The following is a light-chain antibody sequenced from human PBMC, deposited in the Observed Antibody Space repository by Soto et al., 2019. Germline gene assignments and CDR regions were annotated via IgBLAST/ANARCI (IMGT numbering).Light chain of an antibody. CDR3: AAWDDSLNGRV. Sequence: QSVLTQPPSASGTPGQRVTISCSGSSSNIGSNTVNWYQQLPGTAPKLLIYSNNQRPSGVPDRFPGSKSGTSASLAISGLQSEDEADYYCAAWDDSLNGRVFGGGTKVTVL. CDR1: SSNIGSNT. CDR2: SNN. V-gene: IGLV1-44*01. J-gene: IGLJ2*01.